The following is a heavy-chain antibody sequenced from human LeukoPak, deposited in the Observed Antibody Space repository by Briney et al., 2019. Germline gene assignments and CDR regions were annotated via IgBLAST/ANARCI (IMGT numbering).Heavy chain of an antibody. D-gene: IGHD3-22*01. V-gene: IGHV3-33*01. J-gene: IGHJ4*02. CDR3: ARDIDSSGYHGPDY. CDR1: GFTFRSHG. CDR2: IWSDGTNK. Sequence: GRSLRLSCVASGFTFRSHGMHWVRQAPGKGLEWVAVIWSDGTNKYSAGSVKGRFTISRDNSKNTPYLQMNSLRVEDTAVYYCARDIDSSGYHGPDYWGQGTLVTVSS.